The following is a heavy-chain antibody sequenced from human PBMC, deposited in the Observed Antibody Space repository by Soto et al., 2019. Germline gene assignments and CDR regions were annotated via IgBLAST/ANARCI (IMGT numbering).Heavy chain of an antibody. J-gene: IGHJ6*02. V-gene: IGHV4-4*02. CDR2: IYHSGST. Sequence: QVQLQESGPGLVKPSGTLSLTCAVSGGSISSSNWWSWVRQPPGKGLEWIGEIYHSGSTNYNLSLKSRVTISVDKSKSQFSLKLSPVTAADTAVYYCARVVGGYYYGMDVWGQGTTVTVSS. D-gene: IGHD2-2*01. CDR3: ARVVGGYYYGMDV. CDR1: GGSISSSNW.